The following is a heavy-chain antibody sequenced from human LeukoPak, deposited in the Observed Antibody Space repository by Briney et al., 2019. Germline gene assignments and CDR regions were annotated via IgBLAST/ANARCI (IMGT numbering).Heavy chain of an antibody. Sequence: ASVKLSCKASGYTFTSYGISWVRQAPGQGLEWMGWISAYNGNTNYAQKLQGRVTITTDTSTSTAYMELRSLRSDDTAVYYCATFRGDGSPVGVDVWGKGTTVTVSS. V-gene: IGHV1-18*01. CDR2: ISAYNGNT. CDR3: ATFRGDGSPVGVDV. CDR1: GYTFTSYG. J-gene: IGHJ6*04. D-gene: IGHD3-10*01.